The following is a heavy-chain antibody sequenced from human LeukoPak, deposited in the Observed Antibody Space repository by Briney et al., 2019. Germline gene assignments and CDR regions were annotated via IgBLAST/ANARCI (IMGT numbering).Heavy chain of an antibody. J-gene: IGHJ4*02. CDR3: ARDVRYCSSTSCLYYFDY. D-gene: IGHD2-2*01. Sequence: SETLSLTCTVSGGSISSYYWSWIRQPAGKGLEWIGRIYTSGSTNYNPSLKSRVTMSVDTSKNQFSLKLSSVTAADTAVYYCARDVRYCSSTSCLYYFDYWGQGTLATVSS. CDR1: GGSISSYY. V-gene: IGHV4-4*07. CDR2: IYTSGST.